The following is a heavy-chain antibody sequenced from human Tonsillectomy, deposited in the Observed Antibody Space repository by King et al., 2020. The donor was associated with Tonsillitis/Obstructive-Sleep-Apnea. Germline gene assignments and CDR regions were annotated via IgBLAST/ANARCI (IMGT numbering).Heavy chain of an antibody. J-gene: IGHJ6*03. Sequence: QLVQSGAEVKKPGASVKVSCKASGYTFTSYYMHWVRQAPGQGLEWMGIINPSGGSTSYAQKFQGRVTMTRDTSTSTVYMELSSLRSADTAVYYCARDPVYCSSTSCYDYYYYYYMDVWGKGTTVTVSS. V-gene: IGHV1-46*01. CDR1: GYTFTSYY. CDR3: ARDPVYCSSTSCYDYYYYYYMDV. D-gene: IGHD2-2*01. CDR2: INPSGGST.